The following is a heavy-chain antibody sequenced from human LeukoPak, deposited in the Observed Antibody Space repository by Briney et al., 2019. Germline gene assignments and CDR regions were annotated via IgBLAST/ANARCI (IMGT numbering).Heavy chain of an antibody. CDR1: GFTFSSYA. Sequence: GGSLRLSCAASGFTFSSYAMSWVRQAPGKGLEWVSAISGSGGSTYYADSVKGRFTISRDNSKSTLYLQMNSLRAEDTAVYYCAKDLRTRYSYGRGNWFDPRGQGTLVTVSS. J-gene: IGHJ5*02. CDR3: AKDLRTRYSYGRGNWFDP. CDR2: ISGSGGST. D-gene: IGHD5-18*01. V-gene: IGHV3-23*01.